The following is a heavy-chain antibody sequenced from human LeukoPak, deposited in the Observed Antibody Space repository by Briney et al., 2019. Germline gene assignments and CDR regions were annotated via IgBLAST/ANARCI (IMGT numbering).Heavy chain of an antibody. D-gene: IGHD4-17*01. CDR2: INPNSGGT. V-gene: IGHV1-2*04. Sequence: ASVKVSCKASGYTFTSYDINWVRQAPGQGLEWMGWINPNSGGTNYAQKFQGWVTMTRDTSISTAYMELSRLRSDDTAVYYCARDREFYGDYSSYYFDYWGQGTLVTVSS. CDR1: GYTFTSYD. CDR3: ARDREFYGDYSSYYFDY. J-gene: IGHJ4*02.